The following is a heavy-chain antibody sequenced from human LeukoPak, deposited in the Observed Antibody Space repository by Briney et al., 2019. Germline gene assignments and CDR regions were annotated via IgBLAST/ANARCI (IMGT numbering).Heavy chain of an antibody. Sequence: GASVKLSCKASGYTFTSYGISWVRQAPGQGLEWMGWISAYNGNTNSAQTLQGRVTMTTDTFTSTAYMELRTLRSADTPAYYCARGSYSGSYYVDDWGQATLVTVSS. CDR3: ARGSYSGSYYVDD. CDR1: GYTFTSYG. J-gene: IGHJ4*02. D-gene: IGHD1-26*01. CDR2: ISAYNGNT. V-gene: IGHV1-18*04.